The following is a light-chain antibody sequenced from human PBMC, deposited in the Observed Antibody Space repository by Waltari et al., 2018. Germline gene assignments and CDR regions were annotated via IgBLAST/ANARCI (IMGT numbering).Light chain of an antibody. Sequence: QSVLTQPPSVSAAPGEKVTVSCSGSNFNIGKNFVSWYQHLPGTAPKLLIYENVKRPSGMSDRFSGSKSGTSATLGIAGLQTDDEGDYYGVTWDVSLSAVVFGGGTKLTVL. CDR1: NFNIGKNF. V-gene: IGLV1-51*01. CDR3: VTWDVSLSAVV. CDR2: ENV. J-gene: IGLJ3*02.